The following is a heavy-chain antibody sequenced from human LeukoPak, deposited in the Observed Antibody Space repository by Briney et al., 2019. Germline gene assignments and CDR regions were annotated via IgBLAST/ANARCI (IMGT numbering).Heavy chain of an antibody. Sequence: PSETLSLTCTVSGGSISSYYWSWIRQPPGKGLEWIGYIYYSGSTNYNPSLKSRVTISVDTSKNQFSLKLSSVTAADTAVYYRARLISSSGWPYYFDYWGQGTLVTVSS. CDR3: ARLISSSGWPYYFDY. CDR2: IYYSGST. D-gene: IGHD6-19*01. V-gene: IGHV4-59*08. CDR1: GGSISSYY. J-gene: IGHJ4*02.